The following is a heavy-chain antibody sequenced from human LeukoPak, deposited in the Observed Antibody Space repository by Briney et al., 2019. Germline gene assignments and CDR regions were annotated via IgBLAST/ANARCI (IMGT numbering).Heavy chain of an antibody. Sequence: RAGGSLRLSCAASGLTFNKAWMSWVRQAPGKGLEWVSGISGSGGNTYYADSVKGRFTISRDNYNNTLYLQMNSLRAEDTAVYYCARHSRGRWYVFDYWGQGTLVTVSS. V-gene: IGHV3-23*01. CDR2: ISGSGGNT. D-gene: IGHD6-13*01. J-gene: IGHJ4*02. CDR3: ARHSRGRWYVFDY. CDR1: GLTFNKAW.